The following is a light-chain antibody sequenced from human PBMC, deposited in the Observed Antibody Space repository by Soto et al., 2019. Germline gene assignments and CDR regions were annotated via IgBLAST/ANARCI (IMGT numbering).Light chain of an antibody. V-gene: IGKV2-28*01. Sequence: DIVMTQSPLSLPVTPGEPASISCRSSQSLLNSNGYNCLDWYLQRPGQSPQLLIHLGSIRASGVPDRFSASGSGIDFTLKFSCVEAEAVGVYYCMQAVRPPLTFGGGTKVEIK. CDR1: QSLLNSNGYNC. CDR3: MQAVRPPLT. J-gene: IGKJ4*01. CDR2: LGS.